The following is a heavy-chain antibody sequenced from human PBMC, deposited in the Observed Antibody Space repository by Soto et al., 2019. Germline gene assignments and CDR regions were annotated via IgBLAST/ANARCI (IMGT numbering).Heavy chain of an antibody. D-gene: IGHD2-21*01. CDR1: GYNFTNYW. Sequence: EVQLVQSGAEVKKPGESLKISCKGSGYNFTNYWIGWVRQMPGKGLEWMGIIYAGDSDARYGPSFQGQVTISADKSISTAYLQWSSLKASDTAMFYCARGQFGDRNAFDIWGQGTMVTVSS. CDR2: IYAGDSDA. CDR3: ARGQFGDRNAFDI. J-gene: IGHJ3*02. V-gene: IGHV5-51*01.